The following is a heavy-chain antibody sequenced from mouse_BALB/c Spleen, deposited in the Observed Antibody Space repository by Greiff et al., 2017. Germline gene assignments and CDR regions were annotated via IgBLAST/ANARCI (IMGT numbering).Heavy chain of an antibody. Sequence: EVQRVESGGGLVQPGGSRKLSCAASGFTFSSFGMHWVRQAPEKGLEWVAYISSGSSTIYYADTVKGRFTISRDNPKNTLFLQMTSLRSEDTAMYYCASLGAMDYWGQGTSVTVSS. CDR1: GFTFSSFG. D-gene: IGHD4-1*01. CDR2: ISSGSSTI. V-gene: IGHV5-17*02. J-gene: IGHJ4*01. CDR3: ASLGAMDY.